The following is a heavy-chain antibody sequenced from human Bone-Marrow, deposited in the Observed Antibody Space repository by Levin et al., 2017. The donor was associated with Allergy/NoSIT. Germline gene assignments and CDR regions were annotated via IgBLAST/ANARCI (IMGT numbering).Heavy chain of an antibody. D-gene: IGHD6-19*01. CDR3: AKAVAGTGTPHL. V-gene: IGHV3-33*06. CDR1: GFTFSSYG. J-gene: IGHJ4*02. CDR2: IWYDGSDK. Sequence: GESLKISCAASGFTFSSYGMHWVRQAPGKGLEWVAVIWYDGSDKYYVDSVKGRFTISRDNSKKTLYLEMNSLRAEDTAVYYCAKAVAGTGTPHLWGQGTLVTVSS.